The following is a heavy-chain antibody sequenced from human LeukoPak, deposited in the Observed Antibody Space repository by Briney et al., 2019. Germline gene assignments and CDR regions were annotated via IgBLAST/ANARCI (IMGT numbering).Heavy chain of an antibody. J-gene: IGHJ4*02. CDR1: GYTFTGYY. CDR2: INPNSGGT. CDR3: ATGSKTTGPAEY. V-gene: IGHV1-2*02. Sequence: ASVKVSCKASGYTFTGYYMHWVRQAPGQGLEWMGWINPNSGGTNYAQKFQGRVTMTEDTSTDTAYMELSSLRSEDTAVYYCATGSKTTGPAEYWGQGTLVTVSS. D-gene: IGHD1-1*01.